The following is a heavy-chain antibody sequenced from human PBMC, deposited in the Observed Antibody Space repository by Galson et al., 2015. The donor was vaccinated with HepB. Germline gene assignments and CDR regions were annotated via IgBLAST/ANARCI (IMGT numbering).Heavy chain of an antibody. J-gene: IGHJ6*02. D-gene: IGHD6-13*01. CDR1: GFAVSSYT. CDR2: ISSSGRRE. CDR3: ARALRRNTWSHIYYYGLDI. Sequence: SLRLSCAASGFAVSSYTMLWGRQAPGGGLEWVALISSSGRREYVADAVRGRFTISREDSRDTLFLQINSLRRDDTAVYHCARALRRNTWSHIYYYGLDIWGPGTTVTVS. V-gene: IGHV3-30*04.